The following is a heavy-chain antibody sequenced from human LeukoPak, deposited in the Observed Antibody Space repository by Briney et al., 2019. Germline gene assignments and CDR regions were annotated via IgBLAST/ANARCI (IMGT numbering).Heavy chain of an antibody. CDR3: ARGPGVITFGGVIPLGVDFDY. J-gene: IGHJ4*02. V-gene: IGHV1-46*01. CDR2: INPSGGST. Sequence: ASVKVSCKASGYTFTGYYMHWVRQAPGQGLEWMGIINPSGGSTSYAQKFQGRVTMTRDMSTSTVYMELSSLRSEDTAVYYCARGPGVITFGGVIPLGVDFDYWGQGTLVTVSS. D-gene: IGHD3-16*02. CDR1: GYTFTGYY.